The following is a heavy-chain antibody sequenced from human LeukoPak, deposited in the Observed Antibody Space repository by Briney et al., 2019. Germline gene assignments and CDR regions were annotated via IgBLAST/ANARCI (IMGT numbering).Heavy chain of an antibody. CDR3: ARDSGIASPGRFDP. Sequence: SQTLSLTCTVSGGSISSGSYRWSWIRQPAGKGLEWIGRIYASGSTNYNPSLKSRLTISVDTSKNQFSLKLSSVTAADTAVYYCARDSGIASPGRFDPWGQGTLVTVSS. CDR1: GGSISSGSYR. D-gene: IGHD6-13*01. J-gene: IGHJ5*02. V-gene: IGHV4-61*02. CDR2: IYASGST.